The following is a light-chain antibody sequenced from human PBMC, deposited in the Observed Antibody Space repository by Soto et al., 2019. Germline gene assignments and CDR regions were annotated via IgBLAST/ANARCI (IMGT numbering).Light chain of an antibody. V-gene: IGLV2-14*01. Sequence: QSALTQHASVSGSPGQSITLSCTGTSSDIGCYDYASWYQRHPGKAPKLIIYDVNNRPSGVSNRFSGSKSGNTASLTISGLQAEDEADYYCTSYASGSSHVVFGGGTKLTVL. CDR3: TSYASGSSHVV. CDR1: SSDIGCYDY. J-gene: IGLJ2*01. CDR2: DVN.